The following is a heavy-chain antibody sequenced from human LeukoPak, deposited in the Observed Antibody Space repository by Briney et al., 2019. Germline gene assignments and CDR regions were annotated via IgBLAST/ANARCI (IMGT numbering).Heavy chain of an antibody. Sequence: PGGSLRLSCAASGFTVSSNYMSWVRQAPGKGLEWVSVINSGGSTYYADSVKGRFTISRDNSKNTLYLQMNSLRAEDTAVYYCARDLSSGFGMDVWGQGTTVTVSS. CDR3: ARDLSSGFGMDV. D-gene: IGHD3-22*01. V-gene: IGHV3-53*01. J-gene: IGHJ6*02. CDR2: INSGGST. CDR1: GFTVSSNY.